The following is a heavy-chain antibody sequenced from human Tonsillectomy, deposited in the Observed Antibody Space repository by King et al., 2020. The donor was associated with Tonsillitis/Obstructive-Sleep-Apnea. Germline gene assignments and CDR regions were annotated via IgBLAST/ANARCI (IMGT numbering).Heavy chain of an antibody. CDR1: GGSISSGGYY. D-gene: IGHD3-3*01. CDR2: IYYTGNT. CDR3: VSGSQVDFWRGYYTEGWFDP. V-gene: IGHV4-31*03. J-gene: IGHJ5*02. Sequence: VQLQESGPGLVKPSQTLSLTCNVSGGSISSGGYYWSWIRQHPGKGLEWIGYIYYTGNTYYNPSLKSRVTISVDTFMNQFSLKLSSLTAADTAVYYCVSGSQVDFWRGYYTEGWFDPWGQGTLVTVSS.